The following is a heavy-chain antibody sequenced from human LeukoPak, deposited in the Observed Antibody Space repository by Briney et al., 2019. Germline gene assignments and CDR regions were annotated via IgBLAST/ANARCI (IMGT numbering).Heavy chain of an antibody. CDR3: AKDLSGSYCPGDY. V-gene: IGHV3-11*04. CDR1: GFTFTDYY. D-gene: IGHD3-10*01. CDR2: ISSRGGTI. J-gene: IGHJ4*02. Sequence: GGSLRLSCAASGFTFTDYYMSWIRQAPGKGLEWVSYISSRGGTIYYADSVKGRITISRDNLQNTLYLQMNSLIPEDTAVYYCAKDLSGSYCPGDYWGQGTLVTVSS.